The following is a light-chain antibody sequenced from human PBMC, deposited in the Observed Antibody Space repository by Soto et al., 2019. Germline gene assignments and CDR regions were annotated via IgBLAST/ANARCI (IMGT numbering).Light chain of an antibody. Sequence: QSALTQPPSASGTPGQRVTITCSGGSSNIESNTVHWYQQLPGAAPKLLIYSTNRRPSGVPDRFSGSYSGTSASLGISALQSDDEAVYYCASWDDSLNGPVFGGGTTVTVL. CDR1: SSNIESNT. V-gene: IGLV1-44*01. J-gene: IGLJ3*02. CDR2: STN. CDR3: ASWDDSLNGPV.